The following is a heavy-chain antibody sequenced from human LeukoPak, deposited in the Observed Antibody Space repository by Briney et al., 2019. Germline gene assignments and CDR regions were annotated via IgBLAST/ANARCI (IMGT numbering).Heavy chain of an antibody. CDR1: GFTFSSYS. CDR3: ARGIAARPGY. CDR2: ISSSSSYI. V-gene: IGHV3-21*01. J-gene: IGHJ4*02. Sequence: KPGGSLRLSCAVSGFTFSSYSMNWVRQAPGKGLEWVSSISSSSSYIYYADSVKGRFTISRDNAKNSLYLQMNSLRAEDTAVYYCARGIAARPGYWGQGTLVTVSS. D-gene: IGHD6-6*01.